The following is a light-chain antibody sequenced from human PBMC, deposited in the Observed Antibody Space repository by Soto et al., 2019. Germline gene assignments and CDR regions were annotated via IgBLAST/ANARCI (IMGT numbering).Light chain of an antibody. V-gene: IGLV2-14*01. CDR2: DVS. CDR3: SSYTSISTLV. Sequence: QSALTQPASVSGSPGQSITISCTGTSSDVGGYNSVSWYQQHPGKVPKLMIYDVSIRPSGVPDRFSGSKSGNTASLTISGLQAEDEADYYCSSYTSISTLVFGTGTQLTVL. J-gene: IGLJ1*01. CDR1: SSDVGGYNS.